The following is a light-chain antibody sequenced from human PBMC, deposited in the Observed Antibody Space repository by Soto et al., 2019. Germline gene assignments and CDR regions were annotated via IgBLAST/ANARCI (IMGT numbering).Light chain of an antibody. V-gene: IGLV2-14*01. CDR3: SSYTSSNTVL. Sequence: QSALTQPASVSGSPGQSITISCTGTSSDVGGYSYVSWYQQHPGRAPKLMIYEVSNRHSGVSNRFSGSKSGNTASLTISGLQAEDEADYYCSSYTSSNTVLFGGGTKLTVL. J-gene: IGLJ2*01. CDR1: SSDVGGYSY. CDR2: EVS.